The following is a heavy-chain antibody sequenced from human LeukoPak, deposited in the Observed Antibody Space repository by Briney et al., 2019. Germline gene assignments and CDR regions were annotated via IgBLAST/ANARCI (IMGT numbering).Heavy chain of an antibody. V-gene: IGHV4-61*02. CDR3: ARETSLWFDP. CDR1: GGSISSGSYY. Sequence: SETLSLTCTVSGGSISSGSYYWSWTRQPAGKGLEWIGRIYTSGSTNYNPSLKSRVTISVDTSKNQFSLNLSSVTAADTAVYYCARETSLWFDPWGQGTLVTVSS. J-gene: IGHJ5*02. CDR2: IYTSGST.